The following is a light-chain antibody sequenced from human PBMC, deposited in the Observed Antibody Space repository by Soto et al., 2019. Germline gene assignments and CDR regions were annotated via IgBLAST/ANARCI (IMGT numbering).Light chain of an antibody. J-gene: IGKJ1*01. V-gene: IGKV1-33*01. Sequence: DIQMTQSPSSLSASVGDRVTITCQASQEISNYLNWYQQKAGKAPKFLIYDASNLATGDPSSFSGSGSGTDFTFTISSLQPEDIATYYCQHYDNIPRTFGQGTKVEIK. CDR3: QHYDNIPRT. CDR1: QEISNY. CDR2: DAS.